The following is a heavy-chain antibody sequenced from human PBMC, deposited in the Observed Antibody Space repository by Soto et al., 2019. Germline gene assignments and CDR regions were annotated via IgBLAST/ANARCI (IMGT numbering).Heavy chain of an antibody. D-gene: IGHD3-9*01. CDR1: GYSFIDYY. Sequence: ASVKVSCKASGYSFIDYYIHWVRQAPGQGFEWMGRISPKSGGTNYAQRFEGRVTMTWDTSLNTAYMELSSLISDDTAVYYCARPPGYISDWYYFDLWGQGTLVTVSS. V-gene: IGHV1-2*02. CDR2: ISPKSGGT. CDR3: ARPPGYISDWYYFDL. J-gene: IGHJ4*02.